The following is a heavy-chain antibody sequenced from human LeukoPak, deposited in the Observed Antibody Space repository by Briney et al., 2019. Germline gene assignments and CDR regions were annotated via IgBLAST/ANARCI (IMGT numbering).Heavy chain of an antibody. J-gene: IGHJ4*02. Sequence: PGGSLRLSCAASGFTFSSYWMHWVRQPLGKGLVWVSRINPDGTTTNYADSVKGRFTISRDNAKNTLYLQMNSLTVEDTALYYCVRIATLTTPDYWGQGTLVTVSS. CDR3: VRIATLTTPDY. D-gene: IGHD4-17*01. V-gene: IGHV3-74*01. CDR2: INPDGTTT. CDR1: GFTFSSYW.